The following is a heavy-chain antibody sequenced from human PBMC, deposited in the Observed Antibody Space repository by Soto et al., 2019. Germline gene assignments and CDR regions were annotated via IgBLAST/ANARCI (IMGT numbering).Heavy chain of an antibody. CDR2: IYYSGST. Sequence: PSETLSLTCTVSGGSISSYYWSWIRQPPGKGLEWIGHIYYSGSTNYNPSLKSRVTISVDTSKNQFSLKLSSVTAADTAVYYCARLRRGDYYYYMDVWGKGTTVTVSS. J-gene: IGHJ6*03. CDR1: GGSISSYY. CDR3: ARLRRGDYYYYMDV. V-gene: IGHV4-59*08.